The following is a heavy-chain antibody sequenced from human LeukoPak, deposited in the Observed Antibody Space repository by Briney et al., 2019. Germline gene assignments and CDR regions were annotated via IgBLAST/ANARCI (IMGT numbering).Heavy chain of an antibody. CDR3: ARRLSLASGWFDY. D-gene: IGHD3-22*01. CDR1: GGSISSSSYY. J-gene: IGHJ4*02. CDR2: IYYSGST. V-gene: IGHV4-39*01. Sequence: SETLSLTCTVSGGSISSSSYYWGWIRQPPGKGLEWIGSIYYSGSTYYNPSLKSRVTISVDTSKNQFSLKLSSVTAADTAVYYCARRLSLASGWFDYWGQGTLVTVSS.